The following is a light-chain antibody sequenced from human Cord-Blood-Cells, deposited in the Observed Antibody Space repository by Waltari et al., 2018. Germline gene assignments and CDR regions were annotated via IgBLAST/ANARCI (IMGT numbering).Light chain of an antibody. CDR3: QQFNSYPFT. J-gene: IGKJ3*01. Sequence: AIQLTQSPSSLSASVGDRVTITCRASQGISSALAWYQQKPGKAPKLLIYDASSLESGVPSRFSGSGSGTDCTLTISSLHPEDFATYYCQQFNSYPFTFGPGTKVDIK. CDR2: DAS. V-gene: IGKV1-13*02. CDR1: QGISSA.